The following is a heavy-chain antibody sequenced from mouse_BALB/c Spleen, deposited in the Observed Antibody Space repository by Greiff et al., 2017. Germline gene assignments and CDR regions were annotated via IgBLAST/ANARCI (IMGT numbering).Heavy chain of an antibody. CDR2: ISSGGGST. CDR3: ARRYWGDY. Sequence: EVMLVESGGGLVKPGGSLTLSCAASGFAFSSYDMSWVRQTPEKRLEWVAYISSGGGSTYYPDTVKGRFTISRDNAKNTLYLQMSSLKSEDTAMYYCARRYWGDYWGQGTTLTVSS. J-gene: IGHJ2*01. V-gene: IGHV5-12-1*01. CDR1: GFAFSSYD.